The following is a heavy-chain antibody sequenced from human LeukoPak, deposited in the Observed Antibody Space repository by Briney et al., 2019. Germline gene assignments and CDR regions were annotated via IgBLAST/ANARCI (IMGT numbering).Heavy chain of an antibody. J-gene: IGHJ4*02. CDR1: GFSFSSYA. CDR2: ISGSGDIT. CDR3: AKKLFTGMGYYFDY. D-gene: IGHD3-10*01. Sequence: GESLRLSCAASGFSFSSYALSWVRQAPGKGLEWVSTISGSGDITYYADSVKGRFTISRDNSKNTLYLQVNSLRAEDTAVYYCAKKLFTGMGYYFDYWGQGTLVTVSS. V-gene: IGHV3-23*01.